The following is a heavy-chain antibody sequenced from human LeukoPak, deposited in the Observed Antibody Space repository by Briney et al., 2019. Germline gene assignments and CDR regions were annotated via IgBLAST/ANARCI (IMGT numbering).Heavy chain of an antibody. D-gene: IGHD5-24*01. J-gene: IGHJ4*02. CDR2: ISYDGSNK. CDR3: AKEGGTRRLQLTPLDY. V-gene: IGHV3-30*18. Sequence: GGSLRLSCAASGFTFSSYGMHWVRQAPGKGLEWVAVISYDGSNKYYADSVKGRFTISRDNSKNTLYLQMNSLRAEDTAVYYCAKEGGTRRLQLTPLDYWGQGTLVTVSS. CDR1: GFTFSSYG.